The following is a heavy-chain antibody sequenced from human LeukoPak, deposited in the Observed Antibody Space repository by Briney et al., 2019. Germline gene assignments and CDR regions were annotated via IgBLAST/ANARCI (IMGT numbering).Heavy chain of an antibody. CDR1: GFTFRSYS. CDR3: AKPPEVGATVAYFDY. D-gene: IGHD1-26*01. J-gene: IGHJ4*02. V-gene: IGHV3-30*18. CDR2: ISFDGSNQ. Sequence: GGSLRLSCTASGFTFRSYSMHWVRQAPGKGLEWVALISFDGSNQYYADSVKGRFTISRDNSKNTLYLQMSSLRAEDTAVYYCAKPPEVGATVAYFDYWGQGTLVTVSS.